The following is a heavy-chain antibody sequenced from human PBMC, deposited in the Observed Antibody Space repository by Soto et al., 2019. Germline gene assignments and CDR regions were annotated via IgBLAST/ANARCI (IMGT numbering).Heavy chain of an antibody. CDR2: MYFGGSF. J-gene: IGHJ5*02. V-gene: IGHV4-59*02. Sequence: QMQLQASGPGLVKPSETLSLTCNVSGASVSNGYWSWIRQPPGKRLEWIGFMYFGGSFNYNPSLSSRATVSVETSKNQISMKLPSVAASDTAVYYCARSYYDSTGFAVDPWGQGTLVTVSS. CDR3: ARSYYDSTGFAVDP. CDR1: GASVSNGY. D-gene: IGHD3-22*01.